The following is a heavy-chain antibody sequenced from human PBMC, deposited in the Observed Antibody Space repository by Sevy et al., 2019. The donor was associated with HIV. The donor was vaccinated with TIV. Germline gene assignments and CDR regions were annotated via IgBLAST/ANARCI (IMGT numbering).Heavy chain of an antibody. Sequence: GGSLRLSCAASGFTFSSYWMHWVRQAPGKGLVWVSRINSDGSSTSYADSVKGRFTISRDNAKNTLYLQMDSLRVEDTAVYYCAGVVGYVSGNYYKYYYDLDVWGQGTAVTVSS. D-gene: IGHD3-10*01. CDR1: GFTFSSYW. J-gene: IGHJ6*02. CDR2: INSDGSST. CDR3: AGVVGYVSGNYYKYYYDLDV. V-gene: IGHV3-74*01.